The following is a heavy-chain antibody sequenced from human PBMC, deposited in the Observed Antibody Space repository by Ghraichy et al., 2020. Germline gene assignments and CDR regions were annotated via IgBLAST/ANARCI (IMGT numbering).Heavy chain of an antibody. CDR3: ASIVGLTTVYYGLDV. Sequence: GGSLRLSCAASGFTFSGSTIHWVRQTSGRGLEWVGQVNNYATTYAASVKGRFTISRDDSRDTAYLQMNSLKTEDTALYYCASIVGLTTVYYGLDVWGQGTTVTVSS. J-gene: IGHJ6*02. CDR2: VNNYAT. V-gene: IGHV3-73*01. CDR1: GFTFSGST. D-gene: IGHD3-22*01.